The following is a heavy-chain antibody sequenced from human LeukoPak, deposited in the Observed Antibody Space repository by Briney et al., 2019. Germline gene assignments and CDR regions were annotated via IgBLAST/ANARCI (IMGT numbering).Heavy chain of an antibody. CDR2: IYTSGST. Sequence: SETLSLTCTVSGGSISSYYWSWIRQPAGKGLEWIGRIYTSGSTNYNPSLKSRVTMSVDTSKNQFSLKLSSVTAAGTAVYYCARDMMGATIILTYYYYGMDVWGQGTTVTVSS. V-gene: IGHV4-4*07. CDR1: GGSISSYY. CDR3: ARDMMGATIILTYYYYGMDV. D-gene: IGHD5-12*01. J-gene: IGHJ6*02.